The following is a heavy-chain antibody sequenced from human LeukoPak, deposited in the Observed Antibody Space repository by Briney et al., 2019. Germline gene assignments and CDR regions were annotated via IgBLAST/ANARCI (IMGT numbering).Heavy chain of an antibody. D-gene: IGHD3-9*01. CDR3: ARVQRLGGLRHFDWFDY. CDR2: NRQNGSEK. CDR1: GFTFSSYW. V-gene: IGHV3-7*04. Sequence: GGSLRLSCAASGFTFSSYWMTWVRQAPGKRLEGVDNNRQNGSEKYYEDYLEGPLTISRDNAKNSLTLQMNRLRAEDTAVYYCARVQRLGGLRHFDWFDYWGQGTLVTVSS. J-gene: IGHJ4*02.